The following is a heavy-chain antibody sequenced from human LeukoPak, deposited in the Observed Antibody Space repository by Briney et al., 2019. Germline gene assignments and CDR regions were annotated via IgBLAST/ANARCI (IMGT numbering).Heavy chain of an antibody. V-gene: IGHV3-21*01. Sequence: GGSLRLSCAASGFTFSSYSMNWVRQAPRKGLEWVSSISSSSSYIYYADSVKGRFTISRDNAKNSLYLQMNSLRAEDTAVYYCARDEDFNWFDPWGQGTLVTVSS. CDR1: GFTFSSYS. CDR3: ARDEDFNWFDP. J-gene: IGHJ5*02. CDR2: ISSSSSYI. D-gene: IGHD3/OR15-3a*01.